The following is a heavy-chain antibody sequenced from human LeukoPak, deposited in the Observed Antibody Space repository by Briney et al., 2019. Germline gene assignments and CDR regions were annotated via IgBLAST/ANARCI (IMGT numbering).Heavy chain of an antibody. CDR1: GGSFNSYY. D-gene: IGHD3-10*01. CDR3: ARRTPGWFGLTDAFDI. V-gene: IGHV4-34*01. CDR2: ISHSGNT. Sequence: SETLSLTCAVYGGSFNSYYWSWIRQPPGKGLEWIGQISHSGNTNYNPSLKSRVAISVDTSKNQFSLKLSSVTAADTAVYYCARRTPGWFGLTDAFDIWGQGTMVTVSS. J-gene: IGHJ3*02.